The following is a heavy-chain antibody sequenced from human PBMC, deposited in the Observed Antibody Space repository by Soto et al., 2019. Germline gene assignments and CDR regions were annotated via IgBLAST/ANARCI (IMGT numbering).Heavy chain of an antibody. V-gene: IGHV3-15*01. CDR2: IKSKTNGGTT. Sequence: GGSLRLSCAASGFTFTNALMNWVRQAPGKGLEWVGRIKSKTNGGTTDYATPVKGRFTISRDDSKNILYLQMNSLKTEDTAVYYCTRTPTLTTLLWGQGPLVTVSS. CDR1: GFTFTNAL. CDR3: TRTPTLTTLL. D-gene: IGHD4-4*01. J-gene: IGHJ4*02.